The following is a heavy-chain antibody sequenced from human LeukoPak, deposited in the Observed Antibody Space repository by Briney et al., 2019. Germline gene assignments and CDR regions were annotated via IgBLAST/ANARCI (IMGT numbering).Heavy chain of an antibody. D-gene: IGHD3-3*01. CDR3: AREYGGILEWLSQPDYMDV. Sequence: PGGSLRLSCAASGFTFSSYSMNWVRQAPGKGLEWVSSISSSSSYIYYADSVKGRFTISRDNAKNSLYLQMNSLRAEDTAVYYCAREYGGILEWLSQPDYMDVWGKGTTVTVSS. J-gene: IGHJ6*03. CDR2: ISSSSSYI. CDR1: GFTFSSYS. V-gene: IGHV3-21*01.